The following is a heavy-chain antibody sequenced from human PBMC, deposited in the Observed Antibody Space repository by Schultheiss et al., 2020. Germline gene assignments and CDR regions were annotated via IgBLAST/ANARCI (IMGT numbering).Heavy chain of an antibody. J-gene: IGHJ6*02. V-gene: IGHV4-59*01. CDR1: GFTFSSYS. Sequence: GSLRLSCAASGFTFSSYSMNWVRQAPGKGLEWIGSIYYSGSTHYNPSLKSRVTISIDTSKNQFSLKLSSVTAADTAVYYCARVGRIAAAGPGGYYYGMDVWGRGTTVTVAS. D-gene: IGHD6-13*01. CDR2: IYYSGST. CDR3: ARVGRIAAAGPGGYYYGMDV.